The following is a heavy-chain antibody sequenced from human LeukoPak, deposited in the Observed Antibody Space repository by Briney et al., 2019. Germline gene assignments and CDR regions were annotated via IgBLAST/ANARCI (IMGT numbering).Heavy chain of an antibody. V-gene: IGHV1-2*02. D-gene: IGHD3/OR15-3a*01. Sequence: ASVKVSCKASGYTFTGYYMHWVRQAPGQGLEWMGWINPNSGGTNYAQKLQGRVTMTTDTSTSTAYMELRSLRSDDTAVYYCARDLDLICGFDPWGQGTLVTVSS. J-gene: IGHJ5*02. CDR3: ARDLDLICGFDP. CDR2: INPNSGGT. CDR1: GYTFTGYY.